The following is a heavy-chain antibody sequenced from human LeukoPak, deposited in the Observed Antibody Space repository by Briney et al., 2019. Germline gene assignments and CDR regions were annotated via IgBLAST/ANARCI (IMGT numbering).Heavy chain of an antibody. CDR1: GFTFSSYA. V-gene: IGHV3-30-3*01. J-gene: IGHJ6*03. D-gene: IGHD2-8*02. CDR3: ARGAGTGGLLGPPYYMDV. Sequence: PGGSLRLSCAASGFTFSSYAMHWVRQAPGKGLEWVAVISYDGSNKYYAGSVKGRFTISRDNSKNTLYLQMNSLRAEDTAVYYCARGAGTGGLLGPPYYMDVWGKGTTVTVSS. CDR2: ISYDGSNK.